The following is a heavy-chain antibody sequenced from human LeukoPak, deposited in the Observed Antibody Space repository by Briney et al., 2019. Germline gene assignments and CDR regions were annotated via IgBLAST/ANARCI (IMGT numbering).Heavy chain of an antibody. V-gene: IGHV4-59*02. CDR2: ISDTGKT. Sequence: SETLSLTRTFSGASVSSYYWDWLRQTPEKGLEWIGYISDTGKTDSNPSLKSRVSISLGPANKQFSLRLRSVTAADSAVYYCATGYYEPFATWGPGILVTVSS. D-gene: IGHD3-3*01. J-gene: IGHJ5*02. CDR3: ATGYYEPFAT. CDR1: GASVSSYY.